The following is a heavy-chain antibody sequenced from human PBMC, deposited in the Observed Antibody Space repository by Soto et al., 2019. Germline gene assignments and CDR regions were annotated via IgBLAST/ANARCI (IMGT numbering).Heavy chain of an antibody. CDR3: VRDGGYDGLDV. D-gene: IGHD5-12*01. CDR1: GFTFSTYD. Sequence: EARLVESGGGLVQPGGSLILSCAASGFTFSTYDMHWVRQPLGEGLEWVAALGTAGDSYYPDSVKGRFHIFRENAKDSLYLQMNSLRAGDTAVYYCVRDGGYDGLDVWGQGTTVTVSS. CDR2: LGTAGDS. V-gene: IGHV3-13*01. J-gene: IGHJ6*02.